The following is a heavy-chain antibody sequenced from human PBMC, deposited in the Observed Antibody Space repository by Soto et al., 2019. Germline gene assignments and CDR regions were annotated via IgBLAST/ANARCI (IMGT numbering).Heavy chain of an antibody. Sequence: SETLSLTCAVYGGSFSGYYWSWIRQPPGKGLEWIGEINHSGSTNYNPSLKSRVTISVDTSKNQFSLKLSSVTAADTAVYYCARGPIFRVGVNWFDSGGKGTLVTV. J-gene: IGHJ5*01. CDR3: ARGPIFRVGVNWFDS. D-gene: IGHD3-3*01. V-gene: IGHV4-34*01. CDR1: GGSFSGYY. CDR2: INHSGST.